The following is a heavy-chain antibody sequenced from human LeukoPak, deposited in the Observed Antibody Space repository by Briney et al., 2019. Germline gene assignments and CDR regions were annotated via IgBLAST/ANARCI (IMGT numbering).Heavy chain of an antibody. CDR2: INPSGGTT. D-gene: IGHD4-11*01. Sequence: ASVKVSCKASGYSFTSYFMHWVRQAPGQGLEWMGIINPSGGTTIYAQNFQGRVTMTREMSTSTVYMELSSLRSEDTAVYYCARSTTVTTYYYYYYYMDVWGKGTTVTVSS. J-gene: IGHJ6*03. CDR3: ARSTTVTTYYYYYYYMDV. V-gene: IGHV1-46*01. CDR1: GYSFTSYF.